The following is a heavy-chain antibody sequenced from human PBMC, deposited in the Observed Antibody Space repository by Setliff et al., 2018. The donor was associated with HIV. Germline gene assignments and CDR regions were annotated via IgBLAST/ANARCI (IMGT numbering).Heavy chain of an antibody. CDR2: IYPGDSDT. J-gene: IGHJ6*02. CDR3: ASSITVAGGRSFYYYAMDV. D-gene: IGHD1-20*01. CDR1: RYRFTSHW. Sequence: PGESLKISCKGSRYRFTSHWIGWVRQMPGKGLEWMGIIYPGDSDTRYSPSFQGQVTISADKSINTAYLQWSSLKASDTAMYYCASSITVAGGRSFYYYAMDVWGQGTTVTVSS. V-gene: IGHV5-51*01.